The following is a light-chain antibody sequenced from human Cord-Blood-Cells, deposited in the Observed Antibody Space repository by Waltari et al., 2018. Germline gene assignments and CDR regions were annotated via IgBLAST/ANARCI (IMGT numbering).Light chain of an antibody. CDR3: QQYDNLPPELT. Sequence: DIQMTQSPSSLSASVGDRVTITCQASQDISNYLNWYQQKPGKAPKLLIYDASNLETGVPSRFNGSGSGTDFTFTISSLQPEDIATYYCQQYDNLPPELTFGPGTKVDIK. CDR2: DAS. CDR1: QDISNY. J-gene: IGKJ3*01. V-gene: IGKV1-33*01.